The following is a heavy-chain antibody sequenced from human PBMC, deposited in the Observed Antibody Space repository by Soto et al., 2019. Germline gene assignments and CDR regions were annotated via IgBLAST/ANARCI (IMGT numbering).Heavy chain of an antibody. CDR3: ARHSNWGLNYYYGMDV. CDR1: GYSFTSYW. J-gene: IGHJ6*02. D-gene: IGHD7-27*01. CDR2: IYPGDSDT. V-gene: IGHV5-51*01. Sequence: LKISCKGSGYSFTSYWIGWVRQMPGKGLEWMGIIYPGDSDTKYSPSFQGQVTMSADKSISIVYLQWSSLKTSDTAMYYCARHSNWGLNYYYGMDVWGQGTTVTVSS.